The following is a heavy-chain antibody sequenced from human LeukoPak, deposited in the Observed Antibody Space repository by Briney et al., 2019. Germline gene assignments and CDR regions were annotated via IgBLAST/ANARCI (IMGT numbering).Heavy chain of an antibody. CDR1: GFTFSSYA. J-gene: IGHJ5*02. D-gene: IGHD1-26*01. CDR2: ISYDGSNK. V-gene: IGHV3-30-3*02. Sequence: PGGSLRLSCAASGFTFSSYAMHWVRQAPGKGLEWVAVISYDGSNKYYADSVKGRFTISRDNSKNTLYLQMNSLRAEDTAVYYCAKSPLYKWEPVDWFDPWGQGTLVTVSS. CDR3: AKSPLYKWEPVDWFDP.